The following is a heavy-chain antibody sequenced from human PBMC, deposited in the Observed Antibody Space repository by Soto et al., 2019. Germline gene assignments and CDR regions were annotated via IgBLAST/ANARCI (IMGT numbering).Heavy chain of an antibody. CDR1: GFTFDDYA. V-gene: IGHV3-9*01. Sequence: EVQLVESGGGLVQPGRSLRLSCAASGFTFDDYAMDWVRRVQGKGLEWVSSITWNGNVIGYADSVKGGFTISRDDAKNSLYLQMNSLRPEDTALYYCAKGGPDAFCSGGRCYFDYWGQGALVTVSS. D-gene: IGHD2-15*01. CDR3: AKGGPDAFCSGGRCYFDY. J-gene: IGHJ4*02. CDR2: ITWNGNVI.